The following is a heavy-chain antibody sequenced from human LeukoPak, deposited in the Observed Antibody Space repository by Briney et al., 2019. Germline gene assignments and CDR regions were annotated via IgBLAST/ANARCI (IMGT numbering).Heavy chain of an antibody. V-gene: IGHV1-2*02. J-gene: IGHJ4*02. D-gene: IGHD5-24*01. CDR1: GYTFTSYA. Sequence: ASVNVSCKASGYTFTSYAMHWVRQAPGQGLEWMGWITPSGGTNYPQKFQGRVAITRDTSITTAYMDLSTLTSDDTAVYYCARDRYGDGFAHFDYWGQGALVTVSS. CDR2: ITPSGGT. CDR3: ARDRYGDGFAHFDY.